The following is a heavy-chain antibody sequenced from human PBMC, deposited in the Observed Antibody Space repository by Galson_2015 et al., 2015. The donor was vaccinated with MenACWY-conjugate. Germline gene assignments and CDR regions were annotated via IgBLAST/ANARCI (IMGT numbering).Heavy chain of an antibody. J-gene: IGHJ6*02. CDR1: GDTFSNYG. CDR2: IIPMFGTA. Sequence: SVKVSCKASGDTFSNYGISWVRQAPGQGLEWMGGIIPMFGTANPAQKFQGRVTITADESTSTAYMELSSLTFEDTAVYYCARDRRRERDYYYYGMDVWGQGTTVTVSS. V-gene: IGHV1-69*13. CDR3: ARDRRRERDYYYYGMDV.